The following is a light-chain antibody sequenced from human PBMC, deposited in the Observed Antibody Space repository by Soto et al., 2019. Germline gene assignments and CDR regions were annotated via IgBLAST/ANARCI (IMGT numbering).Light chain of an antibody. J-gene: IGKJ1*01. CDR2: DAS. Sequence: EVVLTQSPDTLSLPPGERATLSCRASQSISSYLDWYQQKPGQAPRLLIYDASSRATGIPARFSGSGSGTAFTLTISCLEPEDFAVDHCQQLTGWPPQWTFGQGTKREIK. CDR3: QQLTGWPPQWT. CDR1: QSISSY. V-gene: IGKV3-11*01.